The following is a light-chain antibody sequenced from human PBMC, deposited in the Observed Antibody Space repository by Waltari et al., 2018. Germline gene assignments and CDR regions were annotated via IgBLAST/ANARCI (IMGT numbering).Light chain of an antibody. CDR1: RGDVGGHDF. J-gene: IGLJ2*01. V-gene: IGLV2-11*01. CDR2: DVT. CDR3: CSYAGRYTYI. Sequence: QSALTQPRSVSGSPGQSVPISCTGTRGDVGGHDFVSWFQELPGKAPKLIIYDVTKRPSGVPDRFSGSKSANTASLTISGLQAEDEANYYCCSYAGRYTYIFGGGTKLTVL.